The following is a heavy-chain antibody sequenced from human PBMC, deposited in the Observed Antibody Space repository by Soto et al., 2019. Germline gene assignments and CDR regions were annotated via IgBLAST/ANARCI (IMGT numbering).Heavy chain of an antibody. CDR2: IWYDGSNK. V-gene: IGHV3-33*01. CDR1: GFTFSSYG. J-gene: IGHJ6*02. Sequence: GGSLRLSCAASGFTFSSYGMHWVRQAPGKGLEWVAVIWYDGSNKYYADSVKGRFTISRDNSKNTLYLQMNSLRAEDTAVYYCARDQPIAAAAVPVNYGMDVWGQGTTVTVSS. CDR3: ARDQPIAAAAVPVNYGMDV. D-gene: IGHD6-13*01.